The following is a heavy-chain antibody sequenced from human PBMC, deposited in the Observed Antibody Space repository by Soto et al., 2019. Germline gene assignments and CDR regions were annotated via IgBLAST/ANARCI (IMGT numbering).Heavy chain of an antibody. D-gene: IGHD1-26*01. J-gene: IGHJ5*01. V-gene: IGHV4-4*02. Sequence: SETLSLTCAVSGGSISSSNWWSWVRQPPGKGLEWIGEIYHSGNTNYNPSLKSRVTISVDKSKNQFSLKLSSVTAADTAVYYCARYRDASGCFDSWGQGTLVTVSS. CDR1: GGSISSSNW. CDR2: IYHSGNT. CDR3: ARYRDASGCFDS.